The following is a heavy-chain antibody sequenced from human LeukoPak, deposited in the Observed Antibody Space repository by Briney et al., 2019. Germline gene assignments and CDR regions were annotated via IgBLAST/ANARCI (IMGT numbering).Heavy chain of an antibody. CDR2: ISPSVGSA. CDR3: ARDEARSTGYSYAYIDY. D-gene: IGHD5-18*01. Sequence: ASVKVSCKAFGYTSTNYYMHWVRQAPGQGLEWMGIISPSVGSAAYAQKFQGRVTMTRDTSTSTLYMELSSLRSDDTAVYYCARDEARSTGYSYAYIDYWGQGTLVTVSS. CDR1: GYTSTNYY. J-gene: IGHJ4*02. V-gene: IGHV1-46*01.